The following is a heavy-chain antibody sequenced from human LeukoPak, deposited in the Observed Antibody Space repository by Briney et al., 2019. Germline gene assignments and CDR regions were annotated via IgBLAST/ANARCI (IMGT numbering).Heavy chain of an antibody. CDR3: ARDGDYYDSSGLPAFDI. CDR1: GFTFSSYG. Sequence: PGGSLRLSCAASGFTFSSYGMHWVRQAQGKGLEWVAVIWYDGSNKYYADSVKGRFTISRDNSKDTLYLQMNSLRAEDTAVYYCARDGDYYDSSGLPAFDIWGQGTMVTVSS. J-gene: IGHJ3*02. CDR2: IWYDGSNK. V-gene: IGHV3-33*01. D-gene: IGHD3-22*01.